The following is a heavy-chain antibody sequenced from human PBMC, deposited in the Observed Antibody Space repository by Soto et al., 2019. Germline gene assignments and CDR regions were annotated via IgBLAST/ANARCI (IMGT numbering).Heavy chain of an antibody. D-gene: IGHD3-10*01. J-gene: IGHJ6*02. Sequence: ASVKVSCKASGYTFTSYYMHWVRQAPGQGLEWMGIINPSGGSTSYAQKFQGRVTMTRDTSTSTVYMELSSLRSEDTAVYYCAKGESGSSIKFIYYYYGMDVWGQGTTVTVSS. CDR1: GYTFTSYY. CDR2: INPSGGST. CDR3: AKGESGSSIKFIYYYYGMDV. V-gene: IGHV1-46*01.